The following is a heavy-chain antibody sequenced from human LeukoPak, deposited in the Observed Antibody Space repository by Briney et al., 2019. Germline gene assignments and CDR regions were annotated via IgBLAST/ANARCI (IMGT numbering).Heavy chain of an antibody. CDR2: ISAYNGNT. J-gene: IGHJ1*01. Sequence: ASVKVSCKASGYTFTSYGISWVRQAPGQGLEWMGWISAYNGNTNYAQKLQGRVTMTTDTSTSTAYMELRSLGSDDTAVYYCARDDSSGWYDTAEYFQHWGQGTLVTVSS. D-gene: IGHD6-19*01. CDR1: GYTFTSYG. CDR3: ARDDSSGWYDTAEYFQH. V-gene: IGHV1-18*01.